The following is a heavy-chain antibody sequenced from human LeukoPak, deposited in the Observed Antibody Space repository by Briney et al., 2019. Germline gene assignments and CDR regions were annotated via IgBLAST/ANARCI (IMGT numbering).Heavy chain of an antibody. CDR3: ARGFRGNSRGSFDI. V-gene: IGHV4-34*01. Sequence: SETLSLTCAVYGGSFSDYYWNWIRQPPGKGPEWIGEIHDRGTTNHNPSLKSRVTILVDTSKNQFSLRLSSVTAADTAVYYCARGFRGNSRGSFDIWGQGTMVTVSS. CDR1: GGSFSDYY. CDR2: IHDRGTT. D-gene: IGHD4-23*01. J-gene: IGHJ3*02.